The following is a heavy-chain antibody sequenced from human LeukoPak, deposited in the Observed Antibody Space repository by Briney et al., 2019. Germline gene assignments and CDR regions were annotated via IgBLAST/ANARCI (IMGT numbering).Heavy chain of an antibody. CDR1: GDSVSSNSAA. CDR2: TYYRSNWNN. J-gene: IGHJ5*02. D-gene: IGHD1-26*01. CDR3: ARSTEWELFWFDP. Sequence: SQTLSLTCAISGDSVSSNSAAWNWIRQSPSRGLGWLGRTYYRSNWNNDYAVSVQSRITINPDTPRNLFSLQLNSVTPEDTAVYYCARSTEWELFWFDPWGQGTLVTVSS. V-gene: IGHV6-1*01.